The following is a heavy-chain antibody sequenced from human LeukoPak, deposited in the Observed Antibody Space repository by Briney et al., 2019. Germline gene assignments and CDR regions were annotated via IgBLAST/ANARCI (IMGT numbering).Heavy chain of an antibody. Sequence: ASVKVSCKASGYTFTGYYIHWVRQAPGQGLEWMGWIKPNSGGTHYAQKFQGRVTMTRDMSISTAYMELSRLRSDDTAVYYCAREGGAIATEFDYWGQGTLVTVSS. V-gene: IGHV1-2*02. J-gene: IGHJ4*02. CDR1: GYTFTGYY. D-gene: IGHD3-16*01. CDR3: AREGGAIATEFDY. CDR2: IKPNSGGT.